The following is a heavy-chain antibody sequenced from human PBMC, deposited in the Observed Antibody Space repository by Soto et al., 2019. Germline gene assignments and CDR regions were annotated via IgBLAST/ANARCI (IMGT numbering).Heavy chain of an antibody. V-gene: IGHV1-69*13. CDR3: AVAAVREILTEQSSGMAV. CDR2: IMPTVDSA. J-gene: IGHJ6*02. CDR1: GGTLSANA. Sequence: SVKVSCNASGGTLSANAVSCVGQARGQGLKWMGGIMPTVDSANYAQKFQGSLTITADESTSTANMELSSLTSDDTAIYYFAVAAVREILTEQSSGMAVWGQGTTVTVSS. D-gene: IGHD3-10*01.